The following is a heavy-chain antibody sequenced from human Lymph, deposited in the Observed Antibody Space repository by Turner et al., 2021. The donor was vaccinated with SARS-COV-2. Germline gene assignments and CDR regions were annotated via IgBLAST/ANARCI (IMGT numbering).Heavy chain of an antibody. V-gene: IGHV3-23*01. CDR3: AKEGDTAMVNFAY. CDR1: GFTFSSYA. CDR2: IGGSGGST. J-gene: IGHJ4*02. Sequence: EVQLLESGGRLVLPGGFLILSCAASGFTFSSYAMSWVRQAPGKGLEWVSAIGGSGGSTYYADSVKGRFTISRDNAKNTLYLQMNSLRAEDTAVYYCAKEGDTAMVNFAYWGQGTLVTVSS. D-gene: IGHD5-18*01.